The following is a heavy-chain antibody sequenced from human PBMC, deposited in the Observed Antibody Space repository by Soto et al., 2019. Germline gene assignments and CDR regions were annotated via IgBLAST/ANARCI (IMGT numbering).Heavy chain of an antibody. CDR3: ARDVAYFSGGSCYGGGYFDY. CDR2: IYYSGST. J-gene: IGHJ4*02. V-gene: IGHV4-31*03. Sequence: QVQLQESGPGLVKPSQTLSLTCTVSGGSISSGGYYWSWIRQHPGQGLEGIGYIYYSGSTYYNPSLKRRVTISVDTSKYQCSLKLSSVTAADTAVYYCARDVAYFSGGSCYGGGYFDYWGQGTLVTVSS. CDR1: GGSISSGGYY. D-gene: IGHD2-15*01.